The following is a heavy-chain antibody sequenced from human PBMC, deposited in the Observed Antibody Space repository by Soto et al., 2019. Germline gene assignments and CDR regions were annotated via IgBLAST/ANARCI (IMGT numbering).Heavy chain of an antibody. CDR2: INHSGST. J-gene: IGHJ4*02. Sequence: SETLSLTCAVYGGSFSGYYWSWIRQPPGKGLEWIGEINHSGSTNYIPSLKSRVTISVDTSKNQFSLKLSSVTAADTAVYYCAIGQRGVILVATIKRGFDYWGQGTLVTVSS. D-gene: IGHD5-12*01. V-gene: IGHV4-34*01. CDR1: GGSFSGYY. CDR3: AIGQRGVILVATIKRGFDY.